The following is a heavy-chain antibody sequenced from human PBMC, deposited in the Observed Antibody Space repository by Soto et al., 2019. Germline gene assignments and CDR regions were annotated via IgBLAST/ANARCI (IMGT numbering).Heavy chain of an antibody. Sequence: QVHLVESGGGVVQPGRSLRLSCAASGFTFSTTGMHWVRQAPGKGLEWVAMISHDGGDKHYTDSVKGRFTISRDTSKNILYLQMNSLRPEDTAMYHCAKDLYAAGWYNYFSPWGQGTLVTVSS. CDR2: ISHDGGDK. CDR3: AKDLYAAGWYNYFSP. J-gene: IGHJ5*02. CDR1: GFTFSTTG. V-gene: IGHV3-30*18. D-gene: IGHD6-19*01.